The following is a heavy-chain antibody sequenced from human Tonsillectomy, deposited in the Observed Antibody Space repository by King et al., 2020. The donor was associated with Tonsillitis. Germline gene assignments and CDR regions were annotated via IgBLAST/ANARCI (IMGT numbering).Heavy chain of an antibody. V-gene: IGHV3-72*01. Sequence: EVQLVESGGGLVQPGGSLRVSCAASGFTFSDQYMDWVRQAPGKGLEWVGRSRNKASSYSTEYAASVKGRFTISRDESKNSLYRHMNSLKTEDTALYYCVRGRHNDGEDYYLDYWGQGTLVTVTS. CDR1: GFTFSDQY. CDR3: VRGRHNDGEDYYLDY. CDR2: SRNKASSYST. D-gene: IGHD2-21*01. J-gene: IGHJ4*02.